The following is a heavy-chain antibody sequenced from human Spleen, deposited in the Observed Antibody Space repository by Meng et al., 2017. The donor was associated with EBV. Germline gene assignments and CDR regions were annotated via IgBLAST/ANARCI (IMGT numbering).Heavy chain of an antibody. CDR2: LKLSAGST. CDR3: ATLMMTFGGVIARSLDS. D-gene: IGHD3-16*02. CDR1: GFTVTSYH. V-gene: IGHV1-46*01. J-gene: IGHJ4*02. Sequence: QVQLVQSGTEVKKPGASVKVSCRAYGFTVTSYHLHWVRQAPGQGLEWMGILKLSAGSTSLAQKFQGRLTMTRDTSTNTVYMELSSLRSDDTAVYYCATLMMTFGGVIARSLDSWGQGTLVTVSS.